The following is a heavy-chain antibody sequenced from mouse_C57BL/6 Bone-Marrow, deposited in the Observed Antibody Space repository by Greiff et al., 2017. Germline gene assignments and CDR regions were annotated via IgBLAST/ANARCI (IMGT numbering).Heavy chain of an antibody. V-gene: IGHV1-19*01. CDR2: INPYNGGT. CDR1: GYTFTDYY. CDR3: GRDFDY. J-gene: IGHJ2*01. Sequence: VHVKQSGPVLVKPGASVKMSCKASGYTFTDYYMNWVKQSHGKSLEWIGVINPYNGGTSYNQKFKGKATLTVDKSSSTAYMELNSLTSEDSAVYYCGRDFDYWGQGTTLTVSS.